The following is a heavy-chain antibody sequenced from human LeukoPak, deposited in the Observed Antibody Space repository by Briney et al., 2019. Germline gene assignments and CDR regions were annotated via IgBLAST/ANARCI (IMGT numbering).Heavy chain of an antibody. CDR1: GYTFTSYA. V-gene: IGHV1-3*01. D-gene: IGHD1-26*01. CDR3: ARGGSYPGDAFDI. CDR2: INAGNGNT. J-gene: IGHJ3*02. Sequence: ASVKVSCKASGYTFTSYAMHWVRQAPGQRLEWMGWINAGNGNTKYSQKFQGRVTITRDTSASTAYMELRSLRSDDTAVYYCARGGSYPGDAFDIWGQGTMVTVSS.